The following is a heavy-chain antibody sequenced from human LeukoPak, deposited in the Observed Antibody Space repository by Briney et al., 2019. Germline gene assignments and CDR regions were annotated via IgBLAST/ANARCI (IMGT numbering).Heavy chain of an antibody. CDR2: FDPEDNET. CDR1: GYTLTELS. Sequence: ASVKVSCAVSGYTLTELSMHWVRQAPGKGLEWMGGFDPEDNETIYAQKFQGRVTMTRDTSISTAYMELSRLRSDDTAVYYCAREVRRIAARPHPADYWGQGTLVTVSS. J-gene: IGHJ4*02. CDR3: AREVRRIAARPHPADY. V-gene: IGHV1-24*01. D-gene: IGHD6-6*01.